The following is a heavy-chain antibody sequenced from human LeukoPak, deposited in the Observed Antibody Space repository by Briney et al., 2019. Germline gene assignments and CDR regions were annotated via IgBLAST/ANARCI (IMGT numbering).Heavy chain of an antibody. Sequence: GGSLRLSCAASGFTVSSNYMSWVRQAPGKGLEWVSVIYSGGSTYYADSVKGRFTISRDNSKNTLYLQMNSLRAEDTAVYYCARDPIGGSPAEDYWGQGTLVTVSS. D-gene: IGHD2-15*01. CDR3: ARDPIGGSPAEDY. CDR2: IYSGGST. J-gene: IGHJ4*02. CDR1: GFTVSSNY. V-gene: IGHV3-66*02.